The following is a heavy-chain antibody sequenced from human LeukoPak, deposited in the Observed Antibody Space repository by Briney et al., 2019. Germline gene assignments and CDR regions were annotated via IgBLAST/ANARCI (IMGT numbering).Heavy chain of an antibody. Sequence: PGGSLRLSCAASGFAFHDYAMHWVRQAPGKGLEWVSSISWNSGTIRYADSVKGRFTISRDNAKNSLYLQMNSLRAEDTALYYCAKDLSSFVGLDVGAFDIWGQGTMVTVSS. CDR3: AKDLSSFVGLDVGAFDI. V-gene: IGHV3-9*01. J-gene: IGHJ3*02. D-gene: IGHD6-6*01. CDR1: GFAFHDYA. CDR2: ISWNSGTI.